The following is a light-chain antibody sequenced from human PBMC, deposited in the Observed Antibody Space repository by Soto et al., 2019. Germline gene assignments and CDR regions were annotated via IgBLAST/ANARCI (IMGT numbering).Light chain of an antibody. J-gene: IGLJ1*01. CDR2: ADD. Sequence: YELTQPPSVSVAPGQTARIMCGGNNIESKSVHWYQQKPGQAPVLVVYADDDRPSGIPERFSGSNSGNTATLTITRVEAGDEADYYCQVWDSSRDLHVFGSGTKVTVL. V-gene: IGLV3-21*02. CDR3: QVWDSSRDLHV. CDR1: NIESKS.